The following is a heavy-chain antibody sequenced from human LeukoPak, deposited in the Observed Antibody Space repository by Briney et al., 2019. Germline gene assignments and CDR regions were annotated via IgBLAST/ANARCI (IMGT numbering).Heavy chain of an antibody. CDR1: GFTFSSYW. V-gene: IGHV3-7*01. CDR2: IKQDGSEK. CDR3: ARSGDLPHYYYGMDV. J-gene: IGHJ6*02. D-gene: IGHD4-17*01. Sequence: GGSLRLSCAASGFTFSSYWMSWVRQAPGKGLEWVANIKQDGSEKYYVDSVKGRFTISRDNAKNPLYLQMNSLRAEDTAVYYCARSGDLPHYYYGMDVWGQGTTVTVSS.